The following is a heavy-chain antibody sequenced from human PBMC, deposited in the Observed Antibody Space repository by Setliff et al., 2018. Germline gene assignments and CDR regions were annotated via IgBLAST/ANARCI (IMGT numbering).Heavy chain of an antibody. CDR3: ARQVWVSNTATFDP. J-gene: IGHJ5*02. D-gene: IGHD2-2*02. CDR1: GFTLSTYW. CDR2: IYYTGTT. V-gene: IGHV4-39*01. Sequence: SETLSLSCSASGFTLSTYWMNWVRQAPGKGPEWLGTIYYTGTTYYNPSLKSRVTISVDSSKNQFSLKLISVTAADTAVYYCARQVWVSNTATFDPWGQGTLVTVSS.